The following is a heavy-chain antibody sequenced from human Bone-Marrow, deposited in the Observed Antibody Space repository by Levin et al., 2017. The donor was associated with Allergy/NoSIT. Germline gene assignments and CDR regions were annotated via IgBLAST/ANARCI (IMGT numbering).Heavy chain of an antibody. CDR2: IFSNDEK. CDR3: ERIRSRESAAGTYAKVWWPGGRYYYYYYMDV. Sequence: KGSGPTLVKPTETLTLTCTVSGFSLSNARMGVSWIRQPPGKALEWLAHIFSNDEKSYSTSLKSRLTISKDTSKSQVVLTMTNMDPVDTATYYCERIRSRESAAGTYAKVWWPGGRYYYYYYMDVWGKGTTVTVSS. J-gene: IGHJ6*03. V-gene: IGHV2-26*01. D-gene: IGHD6-13*01. CDR1: GFSLSNARMG.